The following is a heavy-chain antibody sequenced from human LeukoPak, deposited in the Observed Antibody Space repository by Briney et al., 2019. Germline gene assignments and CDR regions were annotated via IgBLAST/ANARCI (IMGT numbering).Heavy chain of an antibody. CDR3: ARGGDCSSTSCYLPFDY. CDR1: GFTFSDYA. Sequence: SGRSLRLSCAASGFTFSDYAMHWVRQAPGKGLEWVAVISYDGSNKYYADSVKGRFTISRVNSKNTLYLQMNSLRTEDTAVYYCARGGDCSSTSCYLPFDYWGQGTLVTVSS. D-gene: IGHD2-2*03. J-gene: IGHJ4*02. V-gene: IGHV3-30-3*01. CDR2: ISYDGSNK.